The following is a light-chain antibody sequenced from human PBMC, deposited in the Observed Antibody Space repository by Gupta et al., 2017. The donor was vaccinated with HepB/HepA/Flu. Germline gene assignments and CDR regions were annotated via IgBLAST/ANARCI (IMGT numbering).Light chain of an antibody. CDR2: GKN. J-gene: IGLJ1*01. CDR1: SLRSYY. Sequence: SSELTQDPAVSVALGQTVRITCQGDSLRSYYAGWFQQKPGQAPVLVIYGKNNRPSGIPDRFSGSSSGNTASLTITGAQAEDEADYYCNFRDSSGNHGVFGTGTKVTVL. V-gene: IGLV3-19*01. CDR3: NFRDSSGNHGV.